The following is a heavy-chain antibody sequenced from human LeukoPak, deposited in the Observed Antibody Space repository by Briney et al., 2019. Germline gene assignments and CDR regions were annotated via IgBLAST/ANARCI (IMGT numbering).Heavy chain of an antibody. V-gene: IGHV3-49*04. D-gene: IGHD2-15*01. CDR2: IRSKAYGGTT. CDR1: GFTFGDYA. Sequence: AGGSLRLSCTASGFTFGDYAMSWVRQAPGKGLEWVSFIRSKAYGGTTEYAASVKGRFTISRDDSKSIAYLQMNSLKTEDTAVYYCTRVSLVAASVFFDYWGREPWSPSPQ. J-gene: IGHJ4*02. CDR3: TRVSLVAASVFFDY.